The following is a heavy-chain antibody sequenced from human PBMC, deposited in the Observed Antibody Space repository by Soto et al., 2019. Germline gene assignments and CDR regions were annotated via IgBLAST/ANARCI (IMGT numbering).Heavy chain of an antibody. D-gene: IGHD6-13*01. V-gene: IGHV3-23*01. CDR1: GFNFRSYA. CDR2: ITGNGGIT. CDR3: ASSRSGGY. Sequence: EVQLLGSGGGLVQPRGSLRVSCAASGFNFRSYAMSWVRQAPGKGLEWVSEITGNGGITNYADSVKGRFTISRDNSKNTLSLQMNSLRVEDTAVYHCASSRSGGYWGQGILVTVSS. J-gene: IGHJ4*02.